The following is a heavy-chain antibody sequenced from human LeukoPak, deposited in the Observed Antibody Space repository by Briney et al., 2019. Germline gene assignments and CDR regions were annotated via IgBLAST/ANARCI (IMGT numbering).Heavy chain of an antibody. V-gene: IGHV4-59*01. Sequence: PSETLSLTCTVSGGSISSYYWSWIRQPPGKGLEWIGYIYYSGSTNYNPSLKSRVTISVDTSKNQFSLKLSSVTAADTAVYYCARTYYYAPSDPWGQGTLVTVSS. CDR2: IYYSGST. CDR1: GGSISSYY. CDR3: ARTYYYAPSDP. J-gene: IGHJ5*02. D-gene: IGHD3-10*01.